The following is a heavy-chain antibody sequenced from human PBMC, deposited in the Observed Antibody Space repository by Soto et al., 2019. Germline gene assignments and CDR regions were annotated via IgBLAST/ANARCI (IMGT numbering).Heavy chain of an antibody. CDR2: ISYDGSNK. CDR3: AKDLYSSSWASLRPPLFDY. J-gene: IGHJ4*02. CDR1: GFTFSSYG. Sequence: QVQLVESGGGVVQPGRSLRLSCAASGFTFSSYGMHWVRQAPGKGLEWVAVISYDGSNKYYADSVKGRFTISRDNSKNTLYLQMNSLRAEDTAVYYCAKDLYSSSWASLRPPLFDYWGQGTLVTVSS. V-gene: IGHV3-30*18. D-gene: IGHD6-13*01.